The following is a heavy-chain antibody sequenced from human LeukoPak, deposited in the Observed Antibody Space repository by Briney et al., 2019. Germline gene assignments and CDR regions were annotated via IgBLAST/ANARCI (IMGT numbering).Heavy chain of an antibody. D-gene: IGHD2-2*01. CDR1: GGTFSSYA. CDR2: IIPIFGTA. J-gene: IGHJ5*02. CDR3: ARRCLRGSTSCPSGNWFDP. Sequence: SVKVSCKASGGTFSSYAISWVRQVPGQGLEWMGGIIPIFGTANYAQKFQGRVTITTDESTSTAYMELSSLRSEDTAVYYCARRCLRGSTSCPSGNWFDPWGQGTLVTVSS. V-gene: IGHV1-69*05.